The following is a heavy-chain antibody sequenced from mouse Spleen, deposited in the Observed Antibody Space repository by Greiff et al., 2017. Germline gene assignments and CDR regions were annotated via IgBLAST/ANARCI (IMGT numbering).Heavy chain of an antibody. Sequence: EVMLVESGGGLVKPGGSLKLSCAASGFTFSSYAMSWVRQTPEKRLEWVATISSGGSYTYYPDSVKGRFTISRDNAKNTLYLQMSSLRSEDTAMYYCARRFYDGYPDYWGQGTTLTVSS. CDR3: ARRFYDGYPDY. J-gene: IGHJ2*01. CDR1: GFTFSSYA. V-gene: IGHV5-9-1*01. D-gene: IGHD2-3*01. CDR2: ISSGGSYT.